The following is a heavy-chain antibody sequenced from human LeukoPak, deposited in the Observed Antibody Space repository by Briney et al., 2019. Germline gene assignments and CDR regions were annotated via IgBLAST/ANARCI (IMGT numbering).Heavy chain of an antibody. CDR2: IWYDGSNK. J-gene: IGHJ6*02. CDR1: GFTFSSYG. Sequence: GRSLRLSCAASGFTFSSYGMHWVRQAPGKGLEWVAVIWYDGSNKYYADSVKGRFTISRDNSKNTLYLQMNSLRAEDTAVYYCAREEIGYSSSWYSLDYYGMDVWGQGTTVTVSS. V-gene: IGHV3-33*01. D-gene: IGHD6-13*01. CDR3: AREEIGYSSSWYSLDYYGMDV.